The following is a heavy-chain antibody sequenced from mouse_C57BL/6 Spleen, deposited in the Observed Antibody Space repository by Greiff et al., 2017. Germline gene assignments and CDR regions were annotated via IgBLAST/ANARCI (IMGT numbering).Heavy chain of an antibody. CDR2: IGPANGNT. CDR3: ARAYYYGSGWYFDV. J-gene: IGHJ1*03. CDR1: GFNIKNTY. D-gene: IGHD1-1*01. V-gene: IGHV14-3*01. Sequence: EVQLQQSVAELVRPGASVKLSCTASGFNIKNTYMHWVQQRPEQGLEWIGRIGPANGNTKYAPEFQGQATLTADTSSNTSYLQLSSLTSEDTAIYYCARAYYYGSGWYFDVWGTGTTVTVSS.